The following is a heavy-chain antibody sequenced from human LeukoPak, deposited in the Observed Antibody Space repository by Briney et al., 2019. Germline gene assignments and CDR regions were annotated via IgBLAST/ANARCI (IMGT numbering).Heavy chain of an antibody. J-gene: IGHJ4*02. CDR2: ISAYNGNT. D-gene: IGHD5-12*01. CDR3: ARDLTSEYSGYGAAIDY. V-gene: IGHV1-18*01. Sequence: GASVKVSCKASGYTFTSYGISWVRQAPGQGLEWMGWISAYNGNTNYAQKLQGRVTMTTDTSTSTAYMELRSLRSDDTAVYYCARDLTSEYSGYGAAIDYWGQGTLVTVSS. CDR1: GYTFTSYG.